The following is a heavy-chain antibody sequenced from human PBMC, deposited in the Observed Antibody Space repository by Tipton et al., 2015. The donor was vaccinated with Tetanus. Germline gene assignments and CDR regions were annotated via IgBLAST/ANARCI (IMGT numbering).Heavy chain of an antibody. D-gene: IGHD2-21*02. Sequence: TLSLTCSVSDGPVSSGGFYWGWVRQVTGKGLEWIGNIYYSGTTYYTPSLKSRVTISLDRSKNQFSLKLTSVTAADTAVYYCATVGLVTASVKYWGQGTLVTVSS. CDR3: ATVGLVTASVKY. CDR1: DGPVSSGGFY. V-gene: IGHV4-31*03. J-gene: IGHJ4*01. CDR2: IYYSGTT.